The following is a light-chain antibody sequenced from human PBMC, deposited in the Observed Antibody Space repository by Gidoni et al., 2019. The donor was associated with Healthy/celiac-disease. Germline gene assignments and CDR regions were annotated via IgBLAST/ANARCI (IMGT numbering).Light chain of an antibody. V-gene: IGKV4-1*01. Sequence: DIVMTQSPDSLAVSLGERATINCKSSQSVLCSSNNKNYLAWYQQKPGQPPKLLIYWASTRESGVPDRFSGSGSGTDFTLPISSLQAEDVAVYYCQQYYSTPFTFGPGTKVDIK. CDR3: QQYYSTPFT. J-gene: IGKJ3*01. CDR2: WAS. CDR1: QSVLCSSNNKNY.